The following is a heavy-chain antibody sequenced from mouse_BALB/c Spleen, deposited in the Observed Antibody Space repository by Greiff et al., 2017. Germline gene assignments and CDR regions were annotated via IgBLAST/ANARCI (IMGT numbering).Heavy chain of an antibody. D-gene: IGHD1-2*01. CDR3: ARGGYGYSFAY. J-gene: IGHJ3*01. Sequence: EVKLVESGGGLVKPGGSLKLSCAASGFTFSSYAMSWVRQTPEKRLEWVASISSGGSTYYPDRVKGRFTISRDNARNSLYLQMSSLRSEDTAMYYCARGGYGYSFAYWGQGTLVTVSA. V-gene: IGHV5-6-5*01. CDR1: GFTFSSYA. CDR2: ISSGGST.